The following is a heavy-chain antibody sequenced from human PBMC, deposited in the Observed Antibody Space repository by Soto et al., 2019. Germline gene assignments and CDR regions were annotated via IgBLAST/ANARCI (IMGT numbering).Heavy chain of an antibody. CDR2: ISSSSST. Sequence: QVESGGGVVQPGGCPRSLSAASGVTFCSNSMMCGRQAPGKGREWISYISSSSSTIYADSVKGRFTISRDNAKNSLYLQMNSLRDEDTAVYYCARVIWSGHLTSDLWGQGTLVTVSS. V-gene: IGHV3-48*03. CDR1: GVTFCSNS. J-gene: IGHJ5*02. CDR3: ARVIWSGHLTSDL. D-gene: IGHD3-3*01.